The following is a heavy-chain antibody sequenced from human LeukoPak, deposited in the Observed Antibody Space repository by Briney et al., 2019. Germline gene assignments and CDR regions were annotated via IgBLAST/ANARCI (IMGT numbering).Heavy chain of an antibody. CDR1: GYPFSGYY. CDR3: ARGAYSYRSGSPHGACDV. V-gene: IGHV1-2*02. Sequence: ASVTVSFKASGYPFSGYYMHWVRQAPGQGLEWMGWINAKNGYTKNAQNNQGRVTMTRDTSLNKAYMELSRVTSDDRALYYFARGAYSYRSGSPHGACDVWGQGTQVSVSS. D-gene: IGHD3-10*01. J-gene: IGHJ3*01. CDR2: INAKNGYT.